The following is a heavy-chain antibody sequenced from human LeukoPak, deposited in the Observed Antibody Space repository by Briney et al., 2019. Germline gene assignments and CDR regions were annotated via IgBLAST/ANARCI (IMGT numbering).Heavy chain of an antibody. CDR3: ASIPYYYDRSTWYFVY. J-gene: IGHJ4*02. V-gene: IGHV4-34*01. CDR2: INHSGST. CDR1: GGSFSGYY. Sequence: SETLSLTCAVYGGSFSGYYWSWIRQPPGKGLEWIGEINHSGSTNYNPSLKSRVTISVDTSKNQFSLKLSSVTAADTAVYYCASIPYYYDRSTWYFVYWGQGTLVTVSS. D-gene: IGHD3-22*01.